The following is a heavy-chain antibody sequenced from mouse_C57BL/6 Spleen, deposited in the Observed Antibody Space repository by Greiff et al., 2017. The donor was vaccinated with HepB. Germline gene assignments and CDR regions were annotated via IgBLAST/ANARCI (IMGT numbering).Heavy chain of an antibody. V-gene: IGHV1-81*01. Sequence: QVQLQQSGAELARPGASVKLSCKASGYTFTSYGISWVKQRTGQGLEWIGEIYPRSGNTYYNEKFKGKATLTADKSSSTAYMELRSLTSEDSAVYFCARGHGSSPYWYFDVWGTGTTVTVSS. D-gene: IGHD1-1*01. CDR2: IYPRSGNT. J-gene: IGHJ1*03. CDR1: GYTFTSYG. CDR3: ARGHGSSPYWYFDV.